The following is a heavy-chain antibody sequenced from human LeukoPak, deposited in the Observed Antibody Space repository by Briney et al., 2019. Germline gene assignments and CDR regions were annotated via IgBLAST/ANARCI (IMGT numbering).Heavy chain of an antibody. CDR1: GGSISSYY. D-gene: IGHD3-22*01. V-gene: IGHV4-59*12. Sequence: SETLSLTCTVSGGSISSYYWSWIRQPPGKGLEWIGYTYYSGSTNYNPSLKSRVTISVDTSKNQFSLKLSSVTAADTAVYYCAREVRNYYDSSGYYSPYYFDYWGQGTLVTVSS. J-gene: IGHJ4*02. CDR2: TYYSGST. CDR3: AREVRNYYDSSGYYSPYYFDY.